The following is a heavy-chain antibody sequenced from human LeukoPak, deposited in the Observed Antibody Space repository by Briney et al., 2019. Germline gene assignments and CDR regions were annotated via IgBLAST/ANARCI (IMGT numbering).Heavy chain of an antibody. D-gene: IGHD6-6*01. J-gene: IGHJ3*01. V-gene: IGHV1-2*06. Sequence: GASVKVSCKASGHTFTGYYMHWARQAPGQGLEWMGRMNHQTGGTNYAQSSQGRATMTRDTSLSTAYMDVNRLESDDTAMYYCARVGQLAGFDFWGQGTMVTVSS. CDR3: ARVGQLAGFDF. CDR1: GHTFTGYY. CDR2: MNHQTGGT.